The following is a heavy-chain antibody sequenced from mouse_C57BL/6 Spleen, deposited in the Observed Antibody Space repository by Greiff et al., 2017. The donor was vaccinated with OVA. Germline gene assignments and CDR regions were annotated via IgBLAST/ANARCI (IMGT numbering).Heavy chain of an antibody. CDR2: ISYDGSN. CDR1: GYSITSGYY. Sequence: ESGPGLVKPSQSLSLTCSVTGYSITSGYYWNWIRQFPGNKLEWMGYISYDGSNNYNPYLKNRISITRDTSKNQFFLKLNSVTTEDTATYYCARGTGTVYYAMDYWGQGTSVTVSS. CDR3: ARGTGTVYYAMDY. J-gene: IGHJ4*01. D-gene: IGHD4-1*01. V-gene: IGHV3-6*01.